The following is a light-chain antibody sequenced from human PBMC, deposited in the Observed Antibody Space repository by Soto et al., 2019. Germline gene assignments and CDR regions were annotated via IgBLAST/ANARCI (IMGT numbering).Light chain of an antibody. CDR1: SSDVGGYDY. J-gene: IGLJ1*01. CDR2: DVN. V-gene: IGLV2-14*01. Sequence: QSVLTQPASVSGSPGQSITISCTGTSSDVGGYDYVSWYQQLPGKAPKLLIYDVNNRPSGVSHRFSGSKSGNTASLTISGLQAEDEADYYCSSYTGSSTFVFGTGTKVTGL. CDR3: SSYTGSSTFV.